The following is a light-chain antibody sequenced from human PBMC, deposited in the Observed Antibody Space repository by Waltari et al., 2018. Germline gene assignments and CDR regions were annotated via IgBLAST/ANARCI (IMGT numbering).Light chain of an antibody. CDR1: QNILSSSDNTNY. CDR2: WAS. Sequence: DIVMTQSPDSVAVSLGERATIHCRSSQNILSSSDNTNYLVWYQQKPGQPPKLLISWASTRESGVRDRFRGSGSGTDITRTSSSRQAEDVAVYYCQQCYQLPSFGGGTRVEFK. J-gene: IGKJ4*01. V-gene: IGKV4-1*01. CDR3: QQCYQLPS.